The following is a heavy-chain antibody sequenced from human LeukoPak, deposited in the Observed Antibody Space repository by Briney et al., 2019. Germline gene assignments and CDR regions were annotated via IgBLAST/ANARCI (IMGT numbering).Heavy chain of an antibody. V-gene: IGHV1-18*04. CDR2: IDPNDGDT. CDR3: ARGGGINNLLEF. J-gene: IGHJ4*02. D-gene: IGHD1-14*01. CDR1: GYPFSASG. Sequence: SVKVSCKPSGYPFSASGVTWIRQAPGQGLEWMCWIDPNDGDTTYAHTFYGKVIMTADAFTRTVYMELRSLRSDDTAVYYCARGGGINNLLEFWGQGTLVSVSS.